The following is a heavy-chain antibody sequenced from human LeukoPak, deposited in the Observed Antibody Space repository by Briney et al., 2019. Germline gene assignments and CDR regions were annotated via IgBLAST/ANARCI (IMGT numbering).Heavy chain of an antibody. CDR3: ARTYYESSGHYY. CDR1: VYTFPGYL. V-gene: IGHV1-2*02. Sequence: GASVNVSCQSCVYTFPGYLIHWVRQAPGQGLEWMGWVNPNSGGTNYAQKFQGRVTMTRDTSISTAYMELSRLRSDDTAVYYCARTYYESSGHYYWGQGTLVTVSS. D-gene: IGHD3-22*01. J-gene: IGHJ4*02. CDR2: VNPNSGGT.